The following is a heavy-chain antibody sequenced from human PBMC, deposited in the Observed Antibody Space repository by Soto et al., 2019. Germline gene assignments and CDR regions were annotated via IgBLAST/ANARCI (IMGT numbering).Heavy chain of an antibody. CDR2: IQSGGST. CDR1: GFGVNSKY. D-gene: IGHD2-15*01. J-gene: IGHJ6*04. CDR3: ARVDVHCIGVSCYGVLMDV. Sequence: EVQLVASGGDLVQPGGSLRLSCAASGFGVNSKYMSWVRQAPGKGLEWVSLIQSGGSTYYACTVKGRFTISRDFSENPLFLQMNSLRVEDTAVYCCARVDVHCIGVSCYGVLMDVWGKGTTVTVSA. V-gene: IGHV3-66*01.